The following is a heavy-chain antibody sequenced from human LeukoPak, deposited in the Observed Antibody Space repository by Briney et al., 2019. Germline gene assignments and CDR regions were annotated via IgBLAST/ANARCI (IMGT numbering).Heavy chain of an antibody. Sequence: PSEILSLTCTVSGGSVSSRPHFWAWIRQTPGKGLEWIVTIYYTGSANYNPYLKCRVTMSVDTSKDHFSLNLSSVTATDTAVYFCVRLLGGYFAGNTFDIWGQGTVVSVSS. D-gene: IGHD3-9*01. CDR2: IYYTGSA. V-gene: IGHV4-39*02. J-gene: IGHJ3*02. CDR3: VRLLGGYFAGNTFDI. CDR1: GGSVSSRPHF.